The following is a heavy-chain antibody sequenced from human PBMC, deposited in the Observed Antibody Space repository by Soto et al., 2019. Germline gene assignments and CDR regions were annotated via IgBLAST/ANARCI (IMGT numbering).Heavy chain of an antibody. Sequence: QVQLVQSGAEVKKPGSSVRVSCKASGGTFSNFGFSWVRQAPGQGLEWMGGIIPIFASSNYAQKFQSRLTITADESTSTANMDLSSLRSEDTAVYFCAKDVGFQQLLFVFETWGQGTLVTVSS. CDR2: IIPIFASS. V-gene: IGHV1-69*01. D-gene: IGHD6-13*01. CDR3: AKDVGFQQLLFVFET. CDR1: GGTFSNFG. J-gene: IGHJ5*02.